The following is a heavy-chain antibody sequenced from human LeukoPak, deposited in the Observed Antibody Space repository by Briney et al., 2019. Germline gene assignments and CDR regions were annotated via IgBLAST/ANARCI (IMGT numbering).Heavy chain of an antibody. CDR2: INTNTGNP. CDR1: GYAFTCYY. CDR3: ARVSTENYYYYYMDV. J-gene: IGHJ6*03. Sequence: ASVTVSCKASGYAFTCYYMHWVRQAPGQGLEWMGWINTNTGNPTYAQGFTGRFVFSLDTSVSTAYLQISSLKAEDTAVYYCARVSTENYYYYYMDVWGKGTTVTVSS. V-gene: IGHV7-4-1*02. D-gene: IGHD2/OR15-2a*01.